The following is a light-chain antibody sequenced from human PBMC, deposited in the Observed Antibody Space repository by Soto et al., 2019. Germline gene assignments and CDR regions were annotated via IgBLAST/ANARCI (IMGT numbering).Light chain of an antibody. Sequence: QSVLTQPPSASGSPGQSVTISCTGTSSDVGGYNYVSWYQQHPGKAPKLMIYDVSQWPSGVPDRFSGSKSGNTASLTVSGLQAEDEADYYCSSYAGTYIVFGTGTKVTVL. CDR2: DVS. CDR1: SSDVGGYNY. V-gene: IGLV2-8*01. CDR3: SSYAGTYIV. J-gene: IGLJ1*01.